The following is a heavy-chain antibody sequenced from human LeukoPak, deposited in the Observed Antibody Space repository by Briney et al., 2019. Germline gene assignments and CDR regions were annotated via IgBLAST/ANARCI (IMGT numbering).Heavy chain of an antibody. CDR2: ISSSSSYI. V-gene: IGHV3-21*01. CDR1: GFTFRSNT. D-gene: IGHD1-26*01. CDR3: ARSSVRVGPEDY. J-gene: IGHJ4*02. Sequence: GGSLKLSCAAPGFTFRSNTMNWFGQAPGKGLEWFSSISSSSSYIYYADSVKGRFTISRDNAKNSLYLQMNSLRAEDTAVYYCARSSVRVGPEDYWGQGTLVTVSS.